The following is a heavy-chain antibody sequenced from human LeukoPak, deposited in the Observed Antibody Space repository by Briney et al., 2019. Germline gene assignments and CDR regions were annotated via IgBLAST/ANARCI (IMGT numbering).Heavy chain of an antibody. V-gene: IGHV3-7*01. CDR3: VTKEPSTSGWSY. J-gene: IGHJ4*02. Sequence: PGGSLRLSCTASGFTFNRDWTAWVRQAPGKGLEWVANIKEDGSEKNYVDSVKGRFTISRDNAENSVYLQMNDLRAEDTGVYYCVTKEPSTSGWSYWGQGTLVTGSS. D-gene: IGHD6-19*01. CDR1: GFTFNRDW. CDR2: IKEDGSEK.